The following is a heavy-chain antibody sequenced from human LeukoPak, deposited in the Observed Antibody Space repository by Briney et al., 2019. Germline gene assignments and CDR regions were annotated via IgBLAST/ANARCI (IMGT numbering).Heavy chain of an antibody. CDR2: ITVASGNT. CDR1: GYTFTSYA. CDR3: VGGSLGF. V-gene: IGHV1-3*01. Sequence: ASVKVSCKASGYTFTSYAMHWVRQAPGQRLEWLGWITVASGNTRYSENLQGRVTLTRDTSANTAYMELRNLKSEDTAVYYCVGGSLGFWGQGTLVTVST. J-gene: IGHJ4*02.